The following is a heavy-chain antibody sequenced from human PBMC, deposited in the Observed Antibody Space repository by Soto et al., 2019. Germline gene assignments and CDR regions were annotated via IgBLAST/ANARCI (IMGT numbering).Heavy chain of an antibody. Sequence: QVQLQESGPGLVKPSETLSLTCTVSGGSISSYYWSWIRQSPGKGLEWVAYISHTGTTDYNPSLKSRLTISLDTSKNQFSLKRTSVTAADTAVYYCARGSPWMDAFDIWGQGTKVTVSP. CDR3: ARGSPWMDAFDI. CDR2: ISHTGTT. D-gene: IGHD5-12*01. V-gene: IGHV4-59*01. CDR1: GGSISSYY. J-gene: IGHJ3*02.